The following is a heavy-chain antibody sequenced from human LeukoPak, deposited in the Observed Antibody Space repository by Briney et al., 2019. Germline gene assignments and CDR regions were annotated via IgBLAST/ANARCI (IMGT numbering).Heavy chain of an antibody. D-gene: IGHD6-6*01. CDR1: GFTFSSKTYW. J-gene: IGHJ4*02. CDR2: INYDGTST. Sequence: QPGGSLRLSCAASGFTFSSKTYWMHWVRQAPGKGLVWVLRINYDGTSTNYADSVKGRFTISRDNARDTLYLQMNSLRAEDTAVYYCARHTTDRPNLIDHWGQGTLVTVSS. V-gene: IGHV3-74*01. CDR3: ARHTTDRPNLIDH.